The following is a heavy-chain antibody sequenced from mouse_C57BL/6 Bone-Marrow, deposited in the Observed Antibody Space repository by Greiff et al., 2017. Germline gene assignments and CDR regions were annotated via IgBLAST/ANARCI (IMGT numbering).Heavy chain of an antibody. CDR3: TNYYGSSFYAMDY. Sequence: EVKLVESGEGLVKPGGSLKLSCAASGFTFSSYAMSWVRQTPEERLEWVAYISSGGDYIYYADTVKGRFTISRDNARNTLYLQMSSLKSEDTAMYYCTNYYGSSFYAMDYWGQGTSVTVSS. CDR2: ISSGGDYI. D-gene: IGHD1-1*01. CDR1: GFTFSSYA. V-gene: IGHV5-9-1*02. J-gene: IGHJ4*01.